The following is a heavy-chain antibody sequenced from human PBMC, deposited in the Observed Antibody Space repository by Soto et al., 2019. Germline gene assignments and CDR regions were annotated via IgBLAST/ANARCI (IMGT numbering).Heavy chain of an antibody. D-gene: IGHD2-21*02. V-gene: IGHV4-31*03. J-gene: IGHJ3*02. CDR3: TRGDGDYEEGAFDI. Sequence: QVRLQESGPGLVKPSQTLTLTCTVSGVSITSGDNYWTWIRQRPGEGLDWIGFISARGSIDYNPSLNGRLLISSDTSQNQFSLKVHSVTAAGTAMYYCTRGDGDYEEGAFDIWGQGTMVTVSS. CDR1: GVSITSGDNY. CDR2: ISARGSI.